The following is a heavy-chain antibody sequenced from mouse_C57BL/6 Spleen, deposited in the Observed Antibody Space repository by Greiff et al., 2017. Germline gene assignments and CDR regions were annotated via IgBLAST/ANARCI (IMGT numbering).Heavy chain of an antibody. V-gene: IGHV2-6-1*01. CDR3: ARHEGYYYGSSSAMDY. J-gene: IGHJ4*01. CDR2: IWSDGST. CDR1: GFSLTSYG. Sequence: QVQLKESGPGLVAPSQSLSITCTVSGFSLTSYGVHWVRQPPGKGLEWLVVIWSDGSTTYNSALKSRLSISKDNSKSQVLLKMNSLQTDDTAMYYCARHEGYYYGSSSAMDYWGQGTSVTVSS. D-gene: IGHD1-1*01.